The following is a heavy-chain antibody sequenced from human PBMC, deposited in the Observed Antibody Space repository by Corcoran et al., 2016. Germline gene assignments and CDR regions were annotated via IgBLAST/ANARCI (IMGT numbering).Heavy chain of an antibody. CDR1: GFTFSSYD. Sequence: EVQLVESGGGLVQPGGSLRLSCAASGFTFSSYDMHWVRQATGKGLEWVSAVGTAGDTYYPGSVKGRFTISRENAKNSLYLQMNSLRAEDPAVYYCARGSSPYGMDVWGQGTTVTVSS. CDR2: VGTAGDT. D-gene: IGHD2-15*01. V-gene: IGHV3-13*01. J-gene: IGHJ6*02. CDR3: ARGSSPYGMDV.